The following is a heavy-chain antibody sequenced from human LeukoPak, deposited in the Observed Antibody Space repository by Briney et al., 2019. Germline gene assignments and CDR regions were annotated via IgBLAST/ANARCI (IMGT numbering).Heavy chain of an antibody. CDR1: GFTFSSYW. CDR3: ARGGSYLSAFDI. V-gene: IGHV3-7*03. J-gene: IGHJ3*02. CDR2: IKQDGSEK. D-gene: IGHD1-26*01. Sequence: GGSLRLSCAASGFTFSSYWMSWVRQAPGKGLEWVANIKQDGSEKYYVDSVKGRFTISRDISKNTLYLQMNSLRAEDTAVYYCARGGSYLSAFDIWGQGTMVTVSS.